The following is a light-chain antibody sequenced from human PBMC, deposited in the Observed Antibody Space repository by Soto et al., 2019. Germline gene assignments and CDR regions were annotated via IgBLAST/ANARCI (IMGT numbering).Light chain of an antibody. Sequence: EVVMTQSPATLSVSPWERATLSCRASQSVGSNLAWYQQKPGQAPSLLIYDASTRATGIPARFSGSGSGAEFTLTISSLQSEDFAVYFCLQYKDWPSTFGQGTRLEIK. CDR2: DAS. J-gene: IGKJ5*01. CDR1: QSVGSN. CDR3: LQYKDWPST. V-gene: IGKV3-15*01.